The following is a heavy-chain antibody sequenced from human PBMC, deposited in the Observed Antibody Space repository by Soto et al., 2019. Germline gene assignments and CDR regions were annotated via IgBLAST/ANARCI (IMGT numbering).Heavy chain of an antibody. J-gene: IGHJ6*02. D-gene: IGHD4-4*01. V-gene: IGHV3-11*01. CDR3: APALTAVTPAPYYDYGMDV. Sequence: PGGSLRLSCAASGFTFSDNYMNWIRQAPGKGLEWVSYISSSGRTFLYMDSVKGRYTISRDNDKKSVYLQMDSLTVDDTAVYYCAPALTAVTPAPYYDYGMDVWGQWTTVTVSS. CDR1: GFTFSDNY. CDR2: ISSSGRTF.